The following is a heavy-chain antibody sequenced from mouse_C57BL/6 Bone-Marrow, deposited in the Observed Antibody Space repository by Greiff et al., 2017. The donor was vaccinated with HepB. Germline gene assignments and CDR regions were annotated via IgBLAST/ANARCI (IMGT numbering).Heavy chain of an antibody. CDR3: ARIRKPYSRYFDY. J-gene: IGHJ2*01. V-gene: IGHV1-64*01. D-gene: IGHD2-12*01. Sequence: VQLVESGAELVKPGASVKLSCKASGYTFTSYWMHWVKQRPGQGLEWIGMIHPNSGSTNYNEKFKSKATLTVDKSSSTAYMQLSSLTSEDSAVYYCARIRKPYSRYFDYWGQGTTLTVSS. CDR1: GYTFTSYW. CDR2: IHPNSGST.